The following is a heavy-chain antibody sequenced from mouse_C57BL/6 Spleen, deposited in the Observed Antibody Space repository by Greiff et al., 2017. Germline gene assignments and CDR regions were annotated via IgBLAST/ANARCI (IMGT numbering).Heavy chain of an antibody. CDR1: GFTFTDNY. Sequence: QVQLQQSGAELVRPGASVKLSCKASGFTFTDNYINWVKQRPGQGLEWIARIYPGSGNTYYNEKFKGKATLTAEKSSSTAYMQLSSLTSEDSAVYFCARAEAMDYWGQGTSVTVSS. J-gene: IGHJ4*01. V-gene: IGHV1-76*01. CDR2: IYPGSGNT. CDR3: ARAEAMDY.